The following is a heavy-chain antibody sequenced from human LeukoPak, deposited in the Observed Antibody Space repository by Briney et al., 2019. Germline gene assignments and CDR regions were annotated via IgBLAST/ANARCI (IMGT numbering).Heavy chain of an antibody. D-gene: IGHD2-8*01. V-gene: IGHV4-34*01. CDR1: GGSFSGYY. CDR2: INHSGST. J-gene: IGHJ4*02. CDR3: ARGVSNRIELMVYARRSPYYFDY. Sequence: SSETLSLTCAVYGGSFSGYYWSWIRQPPGKGLEWIGEINHSGSTNYNPSLKSRVTISVDTSKNQFSLKLSSVTAADTAVYYCARGVSNRIELMVYARRSPYYFDYWGQGTLVTVSS.